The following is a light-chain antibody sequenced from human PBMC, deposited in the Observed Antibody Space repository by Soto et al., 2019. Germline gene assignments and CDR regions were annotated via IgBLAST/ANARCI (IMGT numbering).Light chain of an antibody. CDR2: DVS. CDR3: SSYTSSSTLMV. CDR1: SSDVGGYNY. V-gene: IGLV2-14*01. J-gene: IGLJ2*01. Sequence: QSVLTQPASVSGSRGQSITISCTGTSSDVGGYNYVSWYQQHPGKAPKLMIYDVSNRPSGVSNRFSGSKSGNTASLTISGLQAEDEADYYCSSYTSSSTLMVFGGGTQLTVL.